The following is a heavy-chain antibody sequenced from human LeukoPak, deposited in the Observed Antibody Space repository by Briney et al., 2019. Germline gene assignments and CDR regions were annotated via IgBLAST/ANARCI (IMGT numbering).Heavy chain of an antibody. D-gene: IGHD5-18*01. Sequence: ASVKVSCKASRGTLSSYAISWVRQAPGQGLELMGRIIPIFGTANYAQKFQGRVTITTDESTSTAYMELSSLRSEDTAVYYCARVADTAMEYYFDYWGQGTLVTVSS. CDR3: ARVADTAMEYYFDY. CDR2: IIPIFGTA. V-gene: IGHV1-69*05. CDR1: RGTLSSYA. J-gene: IGHJ4*02.